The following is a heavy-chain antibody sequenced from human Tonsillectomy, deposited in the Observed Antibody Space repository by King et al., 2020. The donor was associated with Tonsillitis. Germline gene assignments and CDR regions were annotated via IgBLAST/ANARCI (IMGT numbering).Heavy chain of an antibody. Sequence: VQLVESGGGLIQPGGSLRLSCAASGFTFSSYWMSWVRQAPGKGLEWVANIKQDGSEKYYVDSVKGRFTISRDNAKNSLYLQMNSLRAEDTAVYYCAQDSPPDYYYMDVWGNGTTVTVSS. CDR3: AQDSPPDYYYMDV. CDR1: GFTFSSYW. J-gene: IGHJ6*03. CDR2: IKQDGSEK. D-gene: IGHD2-15*01. V-gene: IGHV3-7*03.